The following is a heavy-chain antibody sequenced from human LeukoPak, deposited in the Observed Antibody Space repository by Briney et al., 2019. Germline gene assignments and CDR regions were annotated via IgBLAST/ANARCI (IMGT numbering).Heavy chain of an antibody. Sequence: GASVKVSCKVSGYTLTELSMHWVRQAPGEGLEWMGGFDPEDGETIYAQKFQGRVTMTEDTSTDTAYMELSSLRSEDTAVYYCATPGIAAAGMYNWFDPWGQGTLVTVSS. J-gene: IGHJ5*02. D-gene: IGHD6-13*01. CDR3: ATPGIAAAGMYNWFDP. CDR2: FDPEDGET. CDR1: GYTLTELS. V-gene: IGHV1-24*01.